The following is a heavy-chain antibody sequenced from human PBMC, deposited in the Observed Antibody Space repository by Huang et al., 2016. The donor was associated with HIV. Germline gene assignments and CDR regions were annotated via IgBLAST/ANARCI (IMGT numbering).Heavy chain of an antibody. CDR1: GLMFFTFG. CDR2: ISNDGSRK. D-gene: IGHD4-17*01. V-gene: IGHV3-30*18. Sequence: QVHLEESGGGVVQPGRPLRLSCTASGLMFFTFGIDWVRQASGKRLEWVACISNDGSRKYYVDSVKGRFTISRDNSKNIVYLQMNSLRPEDTAVYYCAKPSGDYEFFDFWGQGTVVTVSS. J-gene: IGHJ4*02. CDR3: AKPSGDYEFFDF.